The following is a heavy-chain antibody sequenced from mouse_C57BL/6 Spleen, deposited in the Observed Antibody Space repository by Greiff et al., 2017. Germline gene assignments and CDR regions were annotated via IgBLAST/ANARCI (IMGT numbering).Heavy chain of an antibody. J-gene: IGHJ3*01. CDR3: ARFSIYYDYDGVAY. CDR2: INPYNGGT. CDR1: GYTFTDYY. V-gene: IGHV1-19*01. Sequence: EVQLQQSGPVLVKPGASVKMSCKASGYTFTDYYMNWVKQSHGKSLEWIGVINPYNGGTSYNQKFKGKATLTVDKSSSTAYMELNSLTSEDSAVYYCARFSIYYDYDGVAYWGQGTLVTVSA. D-gene: IGHD2-4*01.